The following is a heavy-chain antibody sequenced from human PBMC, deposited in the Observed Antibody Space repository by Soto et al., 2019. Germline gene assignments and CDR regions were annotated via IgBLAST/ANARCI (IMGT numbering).Heavy chain of an antibody. CDR3: AAEVVVVTATVYGMDV. J-gene: IGHJ6*02. Sequence: ASVKVSCKASGFTFTSSAVQWVRQARGQRLEWIGWIVVGSGNTNYAQKFQERVTITRDMSTSTAYMELSSLRSEDTAVYYCAAEVVVVTATVYGMDVWGQGTTVTVSS. CDR1: GFTFTSSA. D-gene: IGHD2-21*02. CDR2: IVVGSGNT. V-gene: IGHV1-58*01.